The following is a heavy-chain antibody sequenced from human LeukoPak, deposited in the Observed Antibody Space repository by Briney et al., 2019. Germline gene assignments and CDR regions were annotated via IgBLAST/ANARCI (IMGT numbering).Heavy chain of an antibody. J-gene: IGHJ5*02. CDR1: GGSFSGYY. V-gene: IGHV4-34*01. CDR3: ARGHGGIAAAGTHFGNWFDP. Sequence: PSETLALTCAVYGGSFSGYYWSWIRQPPGKGLKWIGEINHSGSTNYNPSLKSRVTISVDKSKNQFSLKLSSVTAADTAVYYCARGHGGIAAAGTHFGNWFDPWGQGTLVTVSS. CDR2: INHSGST. D-gene: IGHD6-13*01.